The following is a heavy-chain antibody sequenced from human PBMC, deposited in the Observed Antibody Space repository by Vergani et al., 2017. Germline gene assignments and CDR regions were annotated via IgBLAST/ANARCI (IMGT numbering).Heavy chain of an antibody. CDR2: NHHSGST. D-gene: IGHD3-10*01. CDR1: GYSISSGYY. Sequence: QVQLQESGPGLVKPSETLSLSCAVSGYSISSGYYWGWIRQPPGMGRGWSGSNHHSGSTYYNPSLKSRVTISVDTSKNHFSRKLSSVTAADTAVYYCASISVRGVITDLDYWGQGTLVTVSS. J-gene: IGHJ4*02. CDR3: ASISVRGVITDLDY. V-gene: IGHV4-38-2*01.